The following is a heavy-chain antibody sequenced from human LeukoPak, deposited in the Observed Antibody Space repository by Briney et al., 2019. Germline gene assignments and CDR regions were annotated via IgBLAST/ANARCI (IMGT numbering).Heavy chain of an antibody. Sequence: GGSLRLSCAASGFTFDDYGTSWVRQAPGKGLEWVSGINWSGSRTGYADSVKGRFTISRDNAKNSLYLQINSLRAEDTAFYYCASAVGAGYYFDYWGQGTLVTVSS. V-gene: IGHV3-20*04. D-gene: IGHD1-26*01. CDR1: GFTFDDYG. CDR2: INWSGSRT. J-gene: IGHJ4*02. CDR3: ASAVGAGYYFDY.